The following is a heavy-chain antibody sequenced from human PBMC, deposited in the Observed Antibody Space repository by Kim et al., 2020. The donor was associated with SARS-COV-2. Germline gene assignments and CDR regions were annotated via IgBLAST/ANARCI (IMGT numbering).Heavy chain of an antibody. Sequence: GGSLRLSCAASGFTFTSYAMSWVRQAPGKGLEWVSAISGSGGSTYYADSVKGRFTISRDNSKNTLYMQMNSLRAEDTAVYYCAKYTWLEDIVVVPAAIMEDWGQGTTVTV. D-gene: IGHD2-2*01. J-gene: IGHJ6*02. CDR3: AKYTWLEDIVVVPAAIMED. CDR1: GFTFTSYA. CDR2: ISGSGGST. V-gene: IGHV3-23*01.